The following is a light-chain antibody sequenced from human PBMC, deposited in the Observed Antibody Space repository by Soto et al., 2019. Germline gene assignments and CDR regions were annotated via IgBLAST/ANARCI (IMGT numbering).Light chain of an antibody. CDR1: QSISSY. Sequence: DIPMTQSPSSLSASVGDRVTITCRASQSISSYLNWYQQKPGKDPKLLIYAASSLQSGVPSRFSGSGSGTDFTLTISSLQPEDFATYYCQQSYSTLTVGGGTKVEIK. V-gene: IGKV1-39*01. J-gene: IGKJ4*01. CDR3: QQSYSTLT. CDR2: AAS.